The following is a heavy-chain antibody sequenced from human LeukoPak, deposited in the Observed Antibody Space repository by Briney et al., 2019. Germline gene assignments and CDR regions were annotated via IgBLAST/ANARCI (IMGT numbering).Heavy chain of an antibody. V-gene: IGHV3-23*01. Sequence: QPGGSLRLSCAASGFTFSSYAMSWVRQAPGKGLEWVSAISGSGGSTYYADSVKGRFTISRDNSKNTLYLQMNSLGAEDTAVYYCAKDWPSYYDILTGYPEAAYGMDVWGQGTTVTVSS. CDR2: ISGSGGST. D-gene: IGHD3-9*01. CDR3: AKDWPSYYDILTGYPEAAYGMDV. J-gene: IGHJ6*02. CDR1: GFTFSSYA.